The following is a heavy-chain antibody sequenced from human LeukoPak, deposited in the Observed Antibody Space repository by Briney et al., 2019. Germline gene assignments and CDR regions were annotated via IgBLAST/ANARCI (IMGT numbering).Heavy chain of an antibody. CDR3: AGSIAVGVRSFDI. V-gene: IGHV3-21*01. D-gene: IGHD6-19*01. CDR2: ISSSSSHI. J-gene: IGHJ3*02. Sequence: PGGSLRLSCTASGFTFSGYSMNWVRQAPGMGLEWVSSISSSSSHIYYTDSVKGRFTMSRDNAINSLYLQMNSLRAEDTAIYYCAGSIAVGVRSFDIWGHGTMVTVSS. CDR1: GFTFSGYS.